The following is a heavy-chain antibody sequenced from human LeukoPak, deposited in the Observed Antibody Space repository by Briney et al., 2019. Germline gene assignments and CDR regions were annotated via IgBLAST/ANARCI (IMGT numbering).Heavy chain of an antibody. J-gene: IGHJ3*02. CDR2: ISSSSSTI. D-gene: IGHD6-6*01. Sequence: GGSLRLSCAASGFTFSSYSMNWVRQAPGKGLEWVSYISSSSSTIYYADSVKGRFTISRDNAKNSLYLQMNSLRAEDTAVYYCALTSSIAASDAFDIWGQGTMVTVSS. CDR3: ALTSSIAASDAFDI. V-gene: IGHV3-48*01. CDR1: GFTFSSYS.